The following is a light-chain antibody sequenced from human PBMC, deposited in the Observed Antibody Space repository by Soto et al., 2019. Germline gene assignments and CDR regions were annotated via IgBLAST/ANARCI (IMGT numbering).Light chain of an antibody. J-gene: IGKJ3*01. Sequence: DPVMTQSPLSLPVTPGEPASISCRSSQSLLHSNGYKYLDWYLQKPGQSPQLLIYLGSNRASGVPDRFSGSGSGTDFTLKISRVEAEDVGVYYCMQSLQLPRTFGPGTKVDIK. V-gene: IGKV2-28*01. CDR3: MQSLQLPRT. CDR2: LGS. CDR1: QSLLHSNGYKY.